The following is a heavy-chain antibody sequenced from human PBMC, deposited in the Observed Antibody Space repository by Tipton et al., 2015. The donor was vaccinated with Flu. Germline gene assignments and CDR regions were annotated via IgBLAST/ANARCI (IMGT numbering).Heavy chain of an antibody. CDR2: ISGGGAIT. J-gene: IGHJ4*02. CDR1: GFTFSRYA. D-gene: IGHD6-19*01. V-gene: IGHV3-23*01. Sequence: SLRLSCAASGFTFSRYAMSWVRQAPGKGLEWVSAISGGGAITYFADSVKGRFTISRDNSKNTLVLQMNSLRAEDTAVYYCAKVIPELVAGLDYWGQGTLVTVSS. CDR3: AKVIPELVAGLDY.